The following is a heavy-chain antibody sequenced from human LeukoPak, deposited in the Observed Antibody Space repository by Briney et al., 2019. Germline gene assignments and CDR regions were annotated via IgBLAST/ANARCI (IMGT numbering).Heavy chain of an antibody. CDR1: GFTFSSYG. CDR2: ISYDGSNK. J-gene: IGHJ6*02. V-gene: IGHV3-30*18. D-gene: IGHD4-17*01. Sequence: GGSLRLSCAASGFTFSSYGMHWVRQAPGKGLEWVAVISYDGSNKYYADSVKGRFTISRDNSKNTLYLQMNSLRAEGTAVYYCAKVSYGDYVGDGMDVWGQGTTVTVSS. CDR3: AKVSYGDYVGDGMDV.